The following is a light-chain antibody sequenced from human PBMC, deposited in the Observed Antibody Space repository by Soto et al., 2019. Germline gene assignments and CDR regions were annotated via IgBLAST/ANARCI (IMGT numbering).Light chain of an antibody. Sequence: LKKCPGNRSLKPGERATLSCGASQSVSGSLAWYQQKPGQAPRLLIYDASNRATGIPARFSGSGSGTDFTLTISSLEPEDFAIWYCQQLWNLPPITFGQVTLLEIK. CDR2: DAS. CDR1: QSVSGS. J-gene: IGKJ5*01. CDR3: QQLWNLPPIT. V-gene: IGKV3-11*01.